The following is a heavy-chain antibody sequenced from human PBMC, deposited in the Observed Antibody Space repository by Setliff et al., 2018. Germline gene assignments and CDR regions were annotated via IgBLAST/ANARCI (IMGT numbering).Heavy chain of an antibody. D-gene: IGHD5-12*01. Sequence: PGESLKISCAASGFNFANSGMHWVRQAPGKGLEWVTLIWFDGSFTYYGDSVRGRFTVSRDNSQNTVYLQMNSLTPDDTAMYFCARARGYNFGYADSWGQGTLVTVSS. CDR1: GFNFANSG. V-gene: IGHV3-33*01. CDR3: ARARGYNFGYADS. J-gene: IGHJ4*02. CDR2: IWFDGSFT.